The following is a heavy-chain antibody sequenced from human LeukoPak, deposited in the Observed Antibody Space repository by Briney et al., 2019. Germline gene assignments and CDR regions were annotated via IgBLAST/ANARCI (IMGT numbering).Heavy chain of an antibody. D-gene: IGHD1-26*01. J-gene: IGHJ4*02. CDR1: GYSFTSHY. Sequence: ASVKVSCKASGYSFTSHYMHWVRQAPGQGLEWLGLINPSGSSTLYAQKFQGRVTMTRDTSTSTVYMELSSLRSEDTAVYYCARYSGSYPSFDYWGQGTLVTVSS. V-gene: IGHV1-46*01. CDR3: ARYSGSYPSFDY. CDR2: INPSGSST.